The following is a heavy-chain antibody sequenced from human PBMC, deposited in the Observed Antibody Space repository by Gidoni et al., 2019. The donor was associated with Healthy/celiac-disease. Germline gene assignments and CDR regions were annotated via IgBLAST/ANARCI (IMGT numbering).Heavy chain of an antibody. CDR3: ARDLTVAGTTFALGCCAFDI. V-gene: IGHV1-69*01. Sequence: QVQLVQSGAEVKKTGSSVKVSCKASGGAFSSYAISWVRQAPGQGLAWMGGIIPIFGTANYAQKFQGRVTITADESTSTAYMELSILRSEDTAVYYCARDLTVAGTTFALGCCAFDIWGQGTMVTVSS. CDR2: IIPIFGTA. D-gene: IGHD6-19*01. J-gene: IGHJ3*02. CDR1: GGAFSSYA.